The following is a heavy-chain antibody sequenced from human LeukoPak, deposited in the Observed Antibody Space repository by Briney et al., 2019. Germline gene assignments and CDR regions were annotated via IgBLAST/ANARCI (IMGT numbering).Heavy chain of an antibody. D-gene: IGHD4-17*01. CDR1: GYTLTSYG. V-gene: IGHV1-18*01. CDR2: ISTQSGNT. J-gene: IGHJ4*02. CDR3: ARGAYGDK. Sequence: TSVKVSCEASGYTLTSYGINWMRQAPGQGLEWMGWISTQSGNTNYAQKVQGRLTLTTDRSTNTAYMELRSLRSDDTAVYYCARGAYGDKWGQGTMVTVSS.